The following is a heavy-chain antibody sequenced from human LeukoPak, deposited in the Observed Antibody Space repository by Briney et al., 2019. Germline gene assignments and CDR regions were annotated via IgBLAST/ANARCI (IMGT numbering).Heavy chain of an antibody. J-gene: IGHJ6*02. D-gene: IGHD1-26*01. Sequence: PGGSLRLSCAASGFIFNAYNMYWVRQAPGKGLEWVSYISSGSDTIYYADSMKGRFTISRDNAKNSLYLQMNSLRDEDTAVYYCARDKIQYSGSYYVAYGMDVWGQGTTVTVSS. CDR1: GFIFNAYN. V-gene: IGHV3-48*02. CDR2: ISSGSDTI. CDR3: ARDKIQYSGSYYVAYGMDV.